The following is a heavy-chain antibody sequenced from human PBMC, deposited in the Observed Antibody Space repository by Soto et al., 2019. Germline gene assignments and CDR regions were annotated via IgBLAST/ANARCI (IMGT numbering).Heavy chain of an antibody. CDR3: ARGEIAADGTLDY. Sequence: PSETLSLTCAGSGGSISSGCYSWSWIRQPPGKGLEWIGYIYHSGSTYYNPSLKSRVTISVDRSKNQFSLKLSSVTAADTAVYYCARGEIAADGTLDYWGQGTLVTVSS. J-gene: IGHJ4*02. CDR2: IYHSGST. D-gene: IGHD6-13*01. CDR1: GGSISSGCYS. V-gene: IGHV4-30-2*01.